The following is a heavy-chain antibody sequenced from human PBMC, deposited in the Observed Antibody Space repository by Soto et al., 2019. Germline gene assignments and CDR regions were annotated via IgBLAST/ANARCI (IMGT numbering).Heavy chain of an antibody. J-gene: IGHJ6*03. D-gene: IGHD6-13*01. V-gene: IGHV4-59*08. CDR3: ARRSSSWYDYMDV. Sequence: SETLSLTCTVSSGSISGYYWSWIRQPPGKGLVWIGYIYYSGSTNYNPSLKSRITISVDTSKNQCSLKLTSVTAADTAVYYCARRSSSWYDYMDVWGKGTTVTVSS. CDR2: IYYSGST. CDR1: SGSISGYY.